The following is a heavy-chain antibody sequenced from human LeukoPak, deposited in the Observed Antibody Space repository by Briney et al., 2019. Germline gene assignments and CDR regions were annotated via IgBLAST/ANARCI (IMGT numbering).Heavy chain of an antibody. CDR1: GDSISTSSYY. D-gene: IGHD2-2*01. J-gene: IGHJ5*02. V-gene: IGHV4-39*07. CDR3: ARDYCTSTTCPNWFDP. CDR2: IYYSGST. Sequence: SETLSLTCSVSGDSISTSSYYWGWIRQPPGKGLEWIGTIYYSGSTYYNPSLTSRVTISVDKSKNQFSLKLNSVTAADTAVYYCARDYCTSTTCPNWFDPWGQGTLVTVSS.